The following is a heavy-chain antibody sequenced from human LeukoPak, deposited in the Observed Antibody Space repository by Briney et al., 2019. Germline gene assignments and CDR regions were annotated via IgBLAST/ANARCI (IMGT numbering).Heavy chain of an antibody. Sequence: ASVKVSCKASGYTFTTYSISWVRQAPGQGLEWMGWISAYNGNTKYAQKLQGRVTMTTDTSTSTAYMELKSLRSDDTAVYYCARDQMGGSYYGYFQHWGQGTLVTVSS. CDR2: ISAYNGNT. D-gene: IGHD1-26*01. CDR1: GYTFTTYS. J-gene: IGHJ1*01. CDR3: ARDQMGGSYYGYFQH. V-gene: IGHV1-18*01.